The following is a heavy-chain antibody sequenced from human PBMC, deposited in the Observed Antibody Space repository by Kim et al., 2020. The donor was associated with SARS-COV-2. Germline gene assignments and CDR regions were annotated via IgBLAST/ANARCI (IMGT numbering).Heavy chain of an antibody. CDR3: ARHTSAYSTLDS. CDR1: GVSINSGTYY. J-gene: IGHJ4*02. D-gene: IGHD3-22*01. V-gene: IGHV4-39*01. CDR2: IHYLGST. Sequence: SETLSLTCTLSGVSINSGTYYWVWIRQPPGKGLEFIGKIHYLGSTSYNPSLRGRVAISIDASKTSFSLELTSVTAADAAIYYCARHTSAYSTLDSWGQG.